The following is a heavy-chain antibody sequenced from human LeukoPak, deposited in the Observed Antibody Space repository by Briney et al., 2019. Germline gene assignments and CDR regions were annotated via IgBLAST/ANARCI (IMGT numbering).Heavy chain of an antibody. Sequence: GGSLRLSCAASGFTFSSYGMSWVRQAPGKGLEWVSAMSGSGGNTYYADSVKGRFTISGDNSENTLFLQMNSLRAEDTAVYHCARGKGRGYNHTHLDYWGQGTLVTVSS. CDR1: GFTFSSYG. CDR3: ARGKGRGYNHTHLDY. V-gene: IGHV3-23*01. J-gene: IGHJ4*02. CDR2: MSGSGGNT. D-gene: IGHD5-18*01.